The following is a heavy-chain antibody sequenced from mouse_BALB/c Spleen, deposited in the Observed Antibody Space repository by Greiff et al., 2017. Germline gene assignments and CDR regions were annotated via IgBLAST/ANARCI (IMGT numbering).Heavy chain of an antibody. Sequence: EVKLMESGGGLVKPGGSLKLSYPASGFAFSSYGMSWVRRPPEKGLEWVAYISSGGGSTYYPDTVKGRFTISRDNAKNTLYLQMSRLKSEDTAMYDGARHYGNYVAWFAYWGQGTLGAVAA. D-gene: IGHD2-1*01. CDR3: ARHYGNYVAWFAY. CDR2: ISSGGGST. V-gene: IGHV5-12-1*01. CDR1: GFAFSSYG. J-gene: IGHJ3*01.